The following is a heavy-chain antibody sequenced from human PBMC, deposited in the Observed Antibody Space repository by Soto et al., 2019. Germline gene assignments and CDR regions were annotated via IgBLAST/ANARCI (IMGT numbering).Heavy chain of an antibody. J-gene: IGHJ4*02. D-gene: IGHD1-1*01. V-gene: IGHV1-18*01. Sequence: QVHLVQSGAEVKKPGASVKVSCKASGYTFTSYGITWVRQAPGQGLEWMGWISAHNGNTDYAQKLQGRVIVARDTSTSTAYMELRRVRSDDTAVYCCARGRYGDYWGQGALVTVSS. CDR1: GYTFTSYG. CDR3: ARGRYGDY. CDR2: ISAHNGNT.